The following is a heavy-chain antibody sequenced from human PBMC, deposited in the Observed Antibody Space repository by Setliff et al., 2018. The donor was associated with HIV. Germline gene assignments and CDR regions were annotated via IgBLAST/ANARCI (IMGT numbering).Heavy chain of an antibody. J-gene: IGHJ4*02. D-gene: IGHD2-15*01. CDR1: GGSISSGSYY. CDR2: MYTSGST. V-gene: IGHV4-61*09. Sequence: PSETLSLTCTVSGGSISSGSYYWSWIRQPAGKGLEWIGHMYTSGSTNYNPSLKSRVTISVDTSKNQFSLKLSSVTAADTAVYYCARLLVAGMLFDYWGQGTLVTVSS. CDR3: ARLLVAGMLFDY.